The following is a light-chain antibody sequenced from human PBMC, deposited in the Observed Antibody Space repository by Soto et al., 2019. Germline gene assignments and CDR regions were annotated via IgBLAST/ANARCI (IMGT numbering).Light chain of an antibody. CDR1: QSVSTN. CDR2: RAS. J-gene: IGKJ5*01. Sequence: EIMLTQSPATLSLSPGERPTLSYRASQSVSTNVAWYQQKPGQAPRPLFYRASTRATGIPARFSATGSASDFTLTINSLEPEDFAVYYCQHRSDWPTFGQGTRLEI. V-gene: IGKV3-11*01. CDR3: QHRSDWPT.